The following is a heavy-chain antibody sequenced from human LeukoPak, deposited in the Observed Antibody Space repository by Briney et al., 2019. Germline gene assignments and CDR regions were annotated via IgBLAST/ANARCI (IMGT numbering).Heavy chain of an antibody. Sequence: ASVKVSCKASGYTFTGYYMHWVRQAPGQGLEWMGWINPNSGGTNYAQKFQGRVTMTRDTSISTAYMELSRLRSDDTAVYYCARNVAYSGYDPEGGSWSYFDYWGQGTLVTVSS. CDR3: ARNVAYSGYDPEGGSWSYFDY. V-gene: IGHV1-2*02. J-gene: IGHJ4*02. D-gene: IGHD5-12*01. CDR1: GYTFTGYY. CDR2: INPNSGGT.